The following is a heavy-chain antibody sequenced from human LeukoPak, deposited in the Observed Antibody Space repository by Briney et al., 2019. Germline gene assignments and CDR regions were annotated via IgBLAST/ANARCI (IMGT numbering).Heavy chain of an antibody. Sequence: PSETLSLTCAVSGYSISSGYYWGWIRQPPGKGLEWIGSIYHSGSTNYSPSLKSRVTISVDTSKNQFSLKLSSVTAADTAVYYCASLYYDILTGPDAFDIWGQGTMVTVSS. V-gene: IGHV4-38-2*01. D-gene: IGHD3-9*01. J-gene: IGHJ3*02. CDR3: ASLYYDILTGPDAFDI. CDR1: GYSISSGYY. CDR2: IYHSGST.